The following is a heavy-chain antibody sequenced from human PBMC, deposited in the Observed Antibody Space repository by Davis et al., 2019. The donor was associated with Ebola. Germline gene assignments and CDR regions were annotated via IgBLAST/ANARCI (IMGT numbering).Heavy chain of an antibody. D-gene: IGHD4-23*01. Sequence: PGGSLRLSCAASGFTFSSYWMHWVRQAPGKGLVWVSRINSDGSSTSYADSVKGRFTISRDNAKNTLYLQMYSLRAEDTAVYYCARDAVVTPAFDIWGQGTMVTVSS. V-gene: IGHV3-74*01. CDR1: GFTFSSYW. J-gene: IGHJ3*02. CDR2: INSDGSST. CDR3: ARDAVVTPAFDI.